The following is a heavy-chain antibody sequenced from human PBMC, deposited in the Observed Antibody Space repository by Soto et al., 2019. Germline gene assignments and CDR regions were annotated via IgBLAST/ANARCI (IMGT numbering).Heavy chain of an antibody. CDR1: GFTFSRFD. CDR2: ISEDGNTK. J-gene: IGHJ4*02. Sequence: QVQLVESGGGVVQPGRSLTLSCAASGFTFSRFDMHWVRQAPGKGLEWVAVISEDGNTKYYADSVKGRFTISRDKSSNPLFLQMNSLSAEDTAVYYCAKARTTYNDTYAHRTFDYWGQGILVTVSS. D-gene: IGHD1-20*01. V-gene: IGHV3-30*18. CDR3: AKARTTYNDTYAHRTFDY.